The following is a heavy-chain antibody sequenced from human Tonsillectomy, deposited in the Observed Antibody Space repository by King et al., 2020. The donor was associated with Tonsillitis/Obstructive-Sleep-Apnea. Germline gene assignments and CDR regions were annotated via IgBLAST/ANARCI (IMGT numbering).Heavy chain of an antibody. V-gene: IGHV3-20*04. J-gene: IGHJ4*02. D-gene: IGHD3-3*01. CDR3: VKDRTQDCWSAYSDF. CDR1: GFTFDDYA. Sequence: VQLVESGGSVVRPGGSLRLSCVASGFTFDDYAMTWVRQAPGKGLEWVSGINWNGGRTGYADSVKGRFTISRDNAKNSLYLQMNSLRAEDTALYYCVKDRTQDCWSAYSDFWGQGTLVTVSS. CDR2: INWNGGRT.